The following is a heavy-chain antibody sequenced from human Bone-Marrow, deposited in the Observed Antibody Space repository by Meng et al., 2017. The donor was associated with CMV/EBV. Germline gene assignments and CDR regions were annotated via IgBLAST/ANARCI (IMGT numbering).Heavy chain of an antibody. CDR2: ISYDGSDK. J-gene: IGHJ4*02. CDR3: TRDSFPRYGSSPSGY. Sequence: GGSLRLSCAASGFTVSSNYMSWVRQAPGKGLEWVAVISYDGSDKYYADSVKGRFTISRDNSKNTLFLQMNSLRAEDTSVYYCTRDSFPRYGSSPSGYWGQGPLVTVYS. CDR1: GFTVSSNY. D-gene: IGHD6-13*01. V-gene: IGHV3-30-3*01.